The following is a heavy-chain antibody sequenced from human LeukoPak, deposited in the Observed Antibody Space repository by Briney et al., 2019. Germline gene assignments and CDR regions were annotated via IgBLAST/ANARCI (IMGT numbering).Heavy chain of an antibody. Sequence: GASVKVSCKASGYTFTGYYMHWVRQAPGQGLEWMGWINPNSGGTNYAQKFQGRVTMTRDTSISTAYMELSRLRSDDTAVYYCAREGVDWNHSVYYFDYWGQGTLVIVYS. D-gene: IGHD1-1*01. CDR3: AREGVDWNHSVYYFDY. V-gene: IGHV1-2*02. CDR2: INPNSGGT. J-gene: IGHJ4*02. CDR1: GYTFTGYY.